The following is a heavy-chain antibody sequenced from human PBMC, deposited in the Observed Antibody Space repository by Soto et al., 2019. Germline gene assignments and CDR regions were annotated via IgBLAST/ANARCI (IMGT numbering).Heavy chain of an antibody. D-gene: IGHD3-22*01. V-gene: IGHV1-18*01. CDR2: MSANNGNT. J-gene: IGHJ5*02. Sequence: GASVKVSCKASGYTFTSYDINWVRQAPGQGLEWMGWMSANNGNTDYAQKLQGRVTMTTDTSTSTAYMELRSLRSDDTAVYYCARDTVKYYYDSSGYYYGWFDPWGQGTL. CDR3: ARDTVKYYYDSSGYYYGWFDP. CDR1: GYTFTSYD.